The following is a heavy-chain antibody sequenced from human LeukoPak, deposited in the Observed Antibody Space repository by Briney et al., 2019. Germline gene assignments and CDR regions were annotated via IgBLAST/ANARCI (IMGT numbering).Heavy chain of an antibody. CDR2: ISSSSSYI. Sequence: GGPLRLSCAASGFTFSSYSMNWVRQAPGKGLEWVSSISSSSSYIYYADSVKGRFTISRDNAKNSLYLQMNSLRAEDTAVYYCARDLSLRSYYYDSSGYLGEGYWGQGTLVTVSS. CDR3: ARDLSLRSYYYDSSGYLGEGY. J-gene: IGHJ4*02. CDR1: GFTFSSYS. V-gene: IGHV3-21*01. D-gene: IGHD3-22*01.